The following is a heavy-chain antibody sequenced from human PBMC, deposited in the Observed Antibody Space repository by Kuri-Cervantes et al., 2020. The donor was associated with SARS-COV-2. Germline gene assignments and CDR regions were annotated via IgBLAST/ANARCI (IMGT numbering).Heavy chain of an antibody. CDR3: ARSAYYYDSSGYYTRGAFDI. V-gene: IGHV1-46*01. Sequence: ASVKVSCKASGYTFTSYYMHWVRQAPGQGLEWMGIINPSGGSTSYAQKFQGRVTMTRDTSTSTVYMELSSLRSEDTAVYYCARSAYYYDSSGYYTRGAFDIWGQGTMVTVSS. D-gene: IGHD3-22*01. J-gene: IGHJ3*02. CDR1: GYTFTSYY. CDR2: INPSGGST.